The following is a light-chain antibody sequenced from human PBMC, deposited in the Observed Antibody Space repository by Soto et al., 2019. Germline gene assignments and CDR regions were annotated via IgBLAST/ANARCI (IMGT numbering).Light chain of an antibody. CDR1: ENVRTF. CDR3: QQHSHWPPWT. Sequence: EIVLTQSPGTLSLXPGERASRSXRASENVRTFVDWYQQKPGQAPRLLIYGASNRATGIPARFSGSGSGTDFTLTISNLEPEDFAVYYCQQHSHWPPWTFGQGTKVDVK. J-gene: IGKJ1*01. CDR2: GAS. V-gene: IGKV3-11*01.